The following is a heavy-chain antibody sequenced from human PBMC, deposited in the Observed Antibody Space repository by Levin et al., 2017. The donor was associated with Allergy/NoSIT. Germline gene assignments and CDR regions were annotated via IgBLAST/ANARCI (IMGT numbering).Heavy chain of an antibody. CDR2: IKEDGSEK. CDR3: AREAGYCSAGSCASFDY. Sequence: GESLKISCAASGFTFSTYWMTWVRQAPGKGLEWVANIKEDGSEKNYVDSVKGRFTISRDNAKSSLYLQMSSLRAEDTALYYCAREAGYCSAGSCASFDYWGQGTLATVSS. CDR1: GFTFSTYW. D-gene: IGHD2-15*01. J-gene: IGHJ4*02. V-gene: IGHV3-7*04.